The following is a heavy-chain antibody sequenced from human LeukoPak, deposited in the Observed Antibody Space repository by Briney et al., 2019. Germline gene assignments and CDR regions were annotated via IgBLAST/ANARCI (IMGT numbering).Heavy chain of an antibody. J-gene: IGHJ4*02. CDR3: ARDIIYSGSYEMGY. CDR2: INPNSGGT. Sequence: ASVKVSCKASGYTFTGYYMHWVRQAPGQGLEWMGWINPNSGGTNYAQKFQGRVTMTRDTSISTAYMELSRLRSDDTAVYYCARDIIYSGSYEMGYWGQGTLVIVSS. D-gene: IGHD1-26*01. CDR1: GYTFTGYY. V-gene: IGHV1-2*02.